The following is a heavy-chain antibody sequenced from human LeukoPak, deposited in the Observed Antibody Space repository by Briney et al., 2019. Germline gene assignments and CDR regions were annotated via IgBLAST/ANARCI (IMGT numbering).Heavy chain of an antibody. Sequence: ASVKLSCKASGGTFSSYAISWVRQAPGQGLEWMGGIIPIFGTANYAQKFQGRVTITTDESTSTAYMELSSLRSEDTDVYYCASVPPLEGVDYYYYMDVWGKGTTVTVSS. V-gene: IGHV1-69*05. CDR3: ASVPPLEGVDYYYYMDV. D-gene: IGHD3-3*02. J-gene: IGHJ6*03. CDR2: IIPIFGTA. CDR1: GGTFSSYA.